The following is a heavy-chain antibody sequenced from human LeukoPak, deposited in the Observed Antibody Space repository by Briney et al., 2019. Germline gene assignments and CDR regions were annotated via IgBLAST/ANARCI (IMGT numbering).Heavy chain of an antibody. Sequence: ASVKVSCKASGYTFTSYYMHWVRQAPGQGLEWMGIINPSGGSTSYAQKFQGRVTMTRDMSTSTAYMELRSLRSDDTAVYYCARFPLVATGAFDIWGQGTMVTVSS. J-gene: IGHJ3*02. CDR3: ARFPLVATGAFDI. CDR2: INPSGGST. CDR1: GYTFTSYY. V-gene: IGHV1-46*01. D-gene: IGHD5-12*01.